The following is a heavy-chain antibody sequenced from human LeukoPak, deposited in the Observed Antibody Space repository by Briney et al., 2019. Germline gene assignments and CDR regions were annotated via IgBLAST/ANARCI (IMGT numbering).Heavy chain of an antibody. V-gene: IGHV1-69*01. CDR2: IIPIFGTA. CDR1: GGTFSSYA. D-gene: IGHD3-3*01. Sequence: SVKVSCKASGGTFSSYAISWVRQAPGQGLEWMGGIIPIFGTANYAQKFQGRVTITADESTSTAYMELSSLRSEDTAVYYCASEIDYDFWSGYYPTDYWGQGTLVTVSS. CDR3: ASEIDYDFWSGYYPTDY. J-gene: IGHJ4*02.